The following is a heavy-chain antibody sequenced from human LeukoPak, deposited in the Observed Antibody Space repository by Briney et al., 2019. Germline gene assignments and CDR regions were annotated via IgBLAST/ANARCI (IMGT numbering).Heavy chain of an antibody. CDR2: IYSGGDT. CDR3: ASETNYDY. J-gene: IGHJ4*02. V-gene: IGHV3-66*02. CDR1: GFTVSSTY. D-gene: IGHD1-14*01. Sequence: GGSLRLSCAASGFTVSSTYMSWVRQAPGKGLDWVSVIYSGGDTYYADSVKGRFTISRGNSKNTLYLQMNSLRVEDTAVYYCASETNYDYWGQGTLVTVSS.